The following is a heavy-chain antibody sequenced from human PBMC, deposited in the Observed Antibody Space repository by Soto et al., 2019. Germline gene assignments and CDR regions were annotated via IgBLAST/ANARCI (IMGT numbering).Heavy chain of an antibody. D-gene: IGHD6-13*01. J-gene: IGHJ4*02. Sequence: ASVKVSFKASGYTFTSYGISWVRQAPGQGLEWMGWISAYNGNTNYAQKLQGRVTMTTDTSTSTAYMELRSLRSDDTAAYYCARATAAAGTSRYWGQGTLVTVSS. V-gene: IGHV1-18*01. CDR3: ARATAAAGTSRY. CDR2: ISAYNGNT. CDR1: GYTFTSYG.